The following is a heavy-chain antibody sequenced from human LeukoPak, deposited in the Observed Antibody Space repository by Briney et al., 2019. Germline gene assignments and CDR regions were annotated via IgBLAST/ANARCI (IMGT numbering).Heavy chain of an antibody. D-gene: IGHD6-13*01. Sequence: GGSLRLSCAASGFTFSRYSMNWVRQAPGKGLEWVSSISDDGKYIYYADSVKGRFSISRDNAKSSLYLQMNSLRAEDTVVYYCTTEAAAGHFEDYWGQEPWSPSPQ. V-gene: IGHV3-21*01. CDR2: ISDDGKYI. CDR3: TTEAAAGHFEDY. J-gene: IGHJ4*01. CDR1: GFTFSRYS.